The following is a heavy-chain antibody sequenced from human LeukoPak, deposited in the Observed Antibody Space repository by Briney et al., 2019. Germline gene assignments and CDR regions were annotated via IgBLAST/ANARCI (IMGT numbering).Heavy chain of an antibody. Sequence: SETLSLTCAVYGGSFSGYYWSWIRQPPGKGLEWIGEINHSGSTNYNPSLKSRVTISVDTSKNQFSLKLSSVTAADTAVYYCARVPGYCSGGSCYSSYYYGMDVWGQGTTVTVSS. CDR1: GGSFSGYY. J-gene: IGHJ6*02. D-gene: IGHD2-15*01. V-gene: IGHV4-34*01. CDR2: INHSGST. CDR3: ARVPGYCSGGSCYSSYYYGMDV.